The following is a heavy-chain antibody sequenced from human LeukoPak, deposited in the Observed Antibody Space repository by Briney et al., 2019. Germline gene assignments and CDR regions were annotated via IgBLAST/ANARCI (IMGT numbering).Heavy chain of an antibody. D-gene: IGHD2-8*01. Sequence: PPETLSLTCAVSGGSISSSTNWWSWVRQPPGKGLEWIGEIYHSGGTNYNPSLKSRITISVDKSQNQFSLKVNSLTAADTAVYYCATNGYYCMDVWGKGTTVTVSS. V-gene: IGHV4-4*03. CDR3: ATNGYYCMDV. CDR2: IYHSGGT. J-gene: IGHJ6*03. CDR1: GGSISSSTNW.